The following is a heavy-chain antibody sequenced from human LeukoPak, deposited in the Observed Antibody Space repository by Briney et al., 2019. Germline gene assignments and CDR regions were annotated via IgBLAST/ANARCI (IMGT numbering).Heavy chain of an antibody. Sequence: GGSLRLSCAASGFTFSSYAMSWVRQVPGKGLEWVSAISGSGGSTYYADSVKGRFTISRDNSKNTLYLQMNSLRAEDTAVYYCAKSRRGWLQFEGNYFDYWGQGTLVTVSS. D-gene: IGHD5-24*01. CDR1: GFTFSSYA. CDR3: AKSRRGWLQFEGNYFDY. V-gene: IGHV3-23*01. J-gene: IGHJ4*02. CDR2: ISGSGGST.